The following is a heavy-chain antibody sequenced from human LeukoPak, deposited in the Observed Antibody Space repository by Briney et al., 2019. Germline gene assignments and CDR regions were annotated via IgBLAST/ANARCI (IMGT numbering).Heavy chain of an antibody. CDR2: IYYSGST. CDR3: ARAGGNTGYAFDY. CDR1: GGSFSGYY. J-gene: IGHJ4*02. V-gene: IGHV4-31*11. D-gene: IGHD5-12*01. Sequence: PSETLSLTCAVYGGSFSGYYWSWIRQHPGKGLEWLGYIYYSGSTYFNPSLKRRATISLDTSPNQFSLKLRSVTAADTAVYFCARAGGNTGYAFDYWGQGTLVTVSS.